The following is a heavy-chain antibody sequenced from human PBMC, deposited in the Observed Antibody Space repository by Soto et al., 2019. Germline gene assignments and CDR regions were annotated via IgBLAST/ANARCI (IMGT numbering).Heavy chain of an antibody. V-gene: IGHV3-33*01. D-gene: IGHD2-2*01. CDR1: GFTFSSYG. Sequence: QVQLVESGGGVVQPGRSLRLSCAASGFTFSSYGMHWVRQAPGTGLERVAVIWYDGSNKYYADSVKGRFTISSDNSKNTLYLQMTSLRAEDTAVYYCARGRTGEDIVLVPAAYWGQGTLVTVSS. CDR3: ARGRTGEDIVLVPAAY. CDR2: IWYDGSNK. J-gene: IGHJ4*02.